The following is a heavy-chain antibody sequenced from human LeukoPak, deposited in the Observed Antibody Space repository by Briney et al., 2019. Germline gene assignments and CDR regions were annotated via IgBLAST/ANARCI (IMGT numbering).Heavy chain of an antibody. J-gene: IGHJ6*03. V-gene: IGHV4-61*02. D-gene: IGHD4-17*01. CDR1: GGSISSGSYY. Sequence: PSQTLSLTCTVSGGSISSGSYYWSWIRQPAGKGLEWIGRIYTSGSTNYNPSLKSRVTISVDTSKNQFSLKLSSVTAADTAVYYCAGIYDDYEVVYYYYMDVWGKGTTVTVSS. CDR2: IYTSGST. CDR3: AGIYDDYEVVYYYYMDV.